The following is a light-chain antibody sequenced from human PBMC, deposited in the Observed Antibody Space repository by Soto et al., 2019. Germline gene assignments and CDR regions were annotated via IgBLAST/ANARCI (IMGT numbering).Light chain of an antibody. J-gene: IGKJ1*01. CDR2: GAS. CDR3: QQYGSSPTWT. CDR1: QSVTSNY. Sequence: EIVLTQSPGTLSLSPGERATLSCRASQSVTSNYLAWYQQKPGQAPRLLIYGASTRVTGIPDRFSGSGSGTDFTLTISRLEPEDSAVYYCQQYGSSPTWTFGQGTKV. V-gene: IGKV3-20*01.